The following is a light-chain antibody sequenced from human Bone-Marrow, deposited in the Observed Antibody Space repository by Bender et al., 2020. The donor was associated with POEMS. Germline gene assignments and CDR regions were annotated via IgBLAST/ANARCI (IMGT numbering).Light chain of an antibody. CDR1: SSDIGGYKS. Sequence: QSALTQPASVSGSPGQSITISCIGISSDIGGYKSVSWYQKHPGKAPKLIIFDVSNRPSGVSNRFSGSESGDTASLTISGLQAEDEADYYCSSYTISTSLVFGGGTKVTVL. CDR2: DVS. CDR3: SSYTISTSLV. J-gene: IGLJ2*01. V-gene: IGLV2-14*03.